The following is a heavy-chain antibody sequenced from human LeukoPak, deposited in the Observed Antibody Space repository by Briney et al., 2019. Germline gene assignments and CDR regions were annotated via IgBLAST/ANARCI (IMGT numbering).Heavy chain of an antibody. D-gene: IGHD6-13*01. CDR2: IYPGDSNT. V-gene: IGHV5-51*01. J-gene: IGHJ3*02. CDR3: ARRYSSSVGGAFDI. CDR1: GYSFTNYW. Sequence: GESLKISCKGSGYSFTNYWIGWVRQLPGKGLEWMGIIYPGDSNTRYSPSFQGQVTISADKAITTAYLQWSSLKASDTAMYYCARRYSSSVGGAFDIWGQGTMVTVSS.